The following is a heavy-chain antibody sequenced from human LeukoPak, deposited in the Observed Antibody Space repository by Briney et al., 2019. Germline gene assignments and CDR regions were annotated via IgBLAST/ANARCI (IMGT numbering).Heavy chain of an antibody. CDR2: INTNTGNP. D-gene: IGHD3/OR15-3a*01. Sequence: ASVKVSCKASGYTFTDYGMNWVRQAPGQGLEWMGWINTNTGNPTYAQGFTGRFVFSLDTSVSTSYLQISSLEAEDKAVYYCARGGRSNLDWLACDYWGQGTLVTVSS. CDR3: ARGGRSNLDWLACDY. CDR1: GYTFTDYG. V-gene: IGHV7-4-1*02. J-gene: IGHJ4*02.